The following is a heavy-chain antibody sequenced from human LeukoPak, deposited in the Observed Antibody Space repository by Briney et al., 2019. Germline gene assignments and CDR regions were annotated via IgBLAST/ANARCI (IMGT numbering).Heavy chain of an antibody. V-gene: IGHV4-59*01. CDR3: ASSGWYSGDAFDI. D-gene: IGHD6-19*01. CDR2: IYYSGST. CDR1: GGSISSYY. Sequence: SETLSLTCTVSGGSISSYYWSWIRQPPGKGLEWIGYIYYSGSTNYNPSLKSRVTISVDTSKSQFSLKLSSVTAADTAVYYCASSGWYSGDAFDIWGQGTMVTVSS. J-gene: IGHJ3*02.